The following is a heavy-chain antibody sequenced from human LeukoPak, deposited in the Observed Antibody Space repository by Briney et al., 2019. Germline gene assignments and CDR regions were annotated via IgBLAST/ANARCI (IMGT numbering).Heavy chain of an antibody. CDR3: AKTSDSSSWYVGYYFDY. CDR2: ISYDGSNK. Sequence: TGGSLRLSCAASGFTFSNYGMHWVRQAPGKGLEWVAVISYDGSNKYYADSVKGRFTISRDNSKNALYLQMNSLRVEDTAVYYCAKTSDSSSWYVGYYFDYWGQGTLATVSS. J-gene: IGHJ4*02. V-gene: IGHV3-30*18. CDR1: GFTFSNYG. D-gene: IGHD6-13*01.